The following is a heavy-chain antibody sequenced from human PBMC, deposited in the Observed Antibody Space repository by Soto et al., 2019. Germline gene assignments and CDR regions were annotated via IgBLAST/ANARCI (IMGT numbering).Heavy chain of an antibody. Sequence: QVQLVQSGAEVKKPGSSVKVSCKASGGTFSSYAISWVRQAPGQGLEWMGGIIPIFGTANYAQKFQGRVRITGDESRSTAHRGRGGLRSEDPAVYYCAGGGGGVWGQGTPFTVSS. J-gene: IGHJ6*02. CDR3: AGGGGGV. CDR2: IIPIFGTA. CDR1: GGTFSSYA. V-gene: IGHV1-69*12. D-gene: IGHD3-16*01.